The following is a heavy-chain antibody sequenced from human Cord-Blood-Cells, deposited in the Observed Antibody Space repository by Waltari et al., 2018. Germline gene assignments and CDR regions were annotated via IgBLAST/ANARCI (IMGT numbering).Heavy chain of an antibody. Sequence: QLQLQESGSGLVKPSQTLSLTCAVSGGSISSGGYSWRWIRQPPGKGLEWIGYIFHSGSTYNNPSLKSRVTISVDRSKNQFSLKLSSVTAADTAVYYCARGNWNAFDFDYWGQGTLVTVSS. V-gene: IGHV4-30-2*01. D-gene: IGHD1-1*01. CDR1: GGSISSGGYS. CDR3: ARGNWNAFDFDY. CDR2: IFHSGST. J-gene: IGHJ4*02.